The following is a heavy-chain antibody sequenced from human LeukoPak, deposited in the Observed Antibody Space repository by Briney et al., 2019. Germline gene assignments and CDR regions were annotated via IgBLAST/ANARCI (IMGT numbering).Heavy chain of an antibody. V-gene: IGHV4-59*01. Sequence: SETLSLTCTVSGGSISSYYCSWIRQPPGKGLEWIGYMYYSGNTNYNPSLKSRVTISVDTSKNQFSLKLSSVTAADTAVYYCARLLANYGDYVYYYYMDVWGKGTTVTVSS. J-gene: IGHJ6*03. CDR1: GGSISSYY. D-gene: IGHD4-17*01. CDR2: MYYSGNT. CDR3: ARLLANYGDYVYYYYMDV.